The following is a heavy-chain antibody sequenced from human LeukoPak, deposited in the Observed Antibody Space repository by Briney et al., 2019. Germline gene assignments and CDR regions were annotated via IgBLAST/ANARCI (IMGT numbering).Heavy chain of an antibody. Sequence: ASVKVSSKASGYTFTGYYMHWVRQAPGQGLEWMGWINPNSGGTNYAQKFQGWVTMTRDTSISTAYMELSRLRSDDTAVYYCARSADGNYGDLGYWGQGTLVTVSS. CDR2: INPNSGGT. CDR1: GYTFTGYY. V-gene: IGHV1-2*04. D-gene: IGHD4-17*01. CDR3: ARSADGNYGDLGY. J-gene: IGHJ4*02.